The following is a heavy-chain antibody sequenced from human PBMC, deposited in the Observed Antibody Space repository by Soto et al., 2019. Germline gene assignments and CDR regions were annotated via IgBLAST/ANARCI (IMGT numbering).Heavy chain of an antibody. J-gene: IGHJ4*02. CDR3: AKARGSSTPAPGSY. Sequence: PGGSLRLSCAASGFTFSSYAMSWVRQAPGKGLEWVSAISGSGGSTCYADSVKGRFTISRDNSKNTLYLQMNSLRAEDTAVYYCAKARGSSTPAPGSYWGQGTLVTVSS. V-gene: IGHV3-23*01. CDR2: ISGSGGST. D-gene: IGHD2-2*01. CDR1: GFTFSSYA.